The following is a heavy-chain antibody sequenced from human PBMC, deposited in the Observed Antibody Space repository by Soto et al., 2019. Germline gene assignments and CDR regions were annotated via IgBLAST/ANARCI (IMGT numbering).Heavy chain of an antibody. D-gene: IGHD6-6*01. CDR1: GGTFSSYA. CDR3: ARDRRSSSMGGFWFDS. CDR2: IIPIFGTA. J-gene: IGHJ5*01. V-gene: IGHV1-69*06. Sequence: SVKVSCKASGGTFSSYAISWVRQAPGQGLEWMGGIIPIFGTANYAQKFQGRVTITADKSTSTAYMELSSLRSEDTAVYYCARDRRSSSMGGFWFDSWGQGTLVTVSS.